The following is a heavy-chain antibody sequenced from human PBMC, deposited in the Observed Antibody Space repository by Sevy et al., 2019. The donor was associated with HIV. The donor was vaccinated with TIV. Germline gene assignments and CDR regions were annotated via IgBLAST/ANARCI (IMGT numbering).Heavy chain of an antibody. D-gene: IGHD2-2*01. CDR3: ARSKRYCSSTSCYSLYGMDV. Sequence: SETLSLTCTVSGGSISSGGYYWSWIRQHPGKGLEWIGYIYYSGSTYYNPSLKSRVTISVDTSKNQFSLKLSSVTAEDTAVYYCARSKRYCSSTSCYSLYGMDVWGQGTTVTVSS. V-gene: IGHV4-31*03. J-gene: IGHJ6*02. CDR1: GGSISSGGYY. CDR2: IYYSGST.